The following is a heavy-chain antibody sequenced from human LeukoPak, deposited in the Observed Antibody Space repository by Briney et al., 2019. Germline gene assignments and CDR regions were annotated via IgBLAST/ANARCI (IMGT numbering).Heavy chain of an antibody. D-gene: IGHD3-3*01. CDR3: ARATSITIFGVVPTD. Sequence: LVKVSCKASGGTFSSYTISWVRQAPGQGLEWMGRIIPILGIANYAQKFQGRVTITADKSTSTDYMELSSLRSKDTAVYYCARATSITIFGVVPTDWGQGTLVTVSS. CDR2: IIPILGIA. CDR1: GGTFSSYT. V-gene: IGHV1-69*02. J-gene: IGHJ4*02.